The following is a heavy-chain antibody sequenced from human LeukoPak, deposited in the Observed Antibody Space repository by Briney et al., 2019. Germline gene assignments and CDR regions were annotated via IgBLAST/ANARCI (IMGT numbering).Heavy chain of an antibody. J-gene: IGHJ4*02. CDR3: VKGLVQTTMSYSVDY. CDR2: IWYDGSNK. Sequence: PGGSLRLSCAASGLTFSSHWMHWVRQAPGKGLEWVAVIWYDGSNKYYADSVKGRFTISRDNSKNTLYLQMNSLRAEDTAVYYCVKGLVQTTMSYSVDYWGQGALVTVSS. D-gene: IGHD1-1*01. CDR1: GLTFSSHW. V-gene: IGHV3-30*02.